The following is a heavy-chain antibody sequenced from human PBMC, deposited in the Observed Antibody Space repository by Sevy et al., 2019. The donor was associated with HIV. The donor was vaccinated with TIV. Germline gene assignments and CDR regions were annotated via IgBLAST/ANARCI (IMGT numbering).Heavy chain of an antibody. Sequence: GGSLRLSCAASGFTFSSYSMNWVRQAPGKGLEWVSYISSSSGTIYYADSVKGRFTISRDNAKNSLYLQMNSLRDEDTAVYYCAGGYSSSWYGMGGYYYYYGMDVWGQGTTVTVSS. V-gene: IGHV3-48*02. CDR1: GFTFSSYS. CDR3: AGGYSSSWYGMGGYYYYYGMDV. J-gene: IGHJ6*02. D-gene: IGHD6-13*01. CDR2: ISSSSGTI.